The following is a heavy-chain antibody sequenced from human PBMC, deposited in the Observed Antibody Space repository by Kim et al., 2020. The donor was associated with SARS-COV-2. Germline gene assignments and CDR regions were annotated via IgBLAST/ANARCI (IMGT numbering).Heavy chain of an antibody. CDR1: GYSFTSYW. J-gene: IGHJ4*02. CDR2: IDPSDSYT. CDR3: ARHAVFDWLPLYYFDY. Sequence: GESLKISCKGSGYSFTSYWISWVRQMPGKGLEWMGRIDPSDSYTNYSPSFQGHVTISADKSISTAYLQWSSLKASDTAMYYCARHAVFDWLPLYYFDYWGQGTLVTVSS. V-gene: IGHV5-10-1*01. D-gene: IGHD3-9*01.